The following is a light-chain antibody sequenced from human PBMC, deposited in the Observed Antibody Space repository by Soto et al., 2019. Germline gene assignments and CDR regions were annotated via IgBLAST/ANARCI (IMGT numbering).Light chain of an antibody. CDR1: SSNIGAGYD. V-gene: IGLV1-40*01. J-gene: IGLJ3*02. CDR3: QPYDSSLSGWV. CDR2: GNS. Sequence: QSVLTQPPSVSGAPGLRVTISCTGSSSNIGAGYDVHWYQQLPGTAPKLLIYGNSNRPSGVPDRFSGSKSGTSASLAITGLQAEDEADYYCQPYDSSLSGWVFGGGTKLTVL.